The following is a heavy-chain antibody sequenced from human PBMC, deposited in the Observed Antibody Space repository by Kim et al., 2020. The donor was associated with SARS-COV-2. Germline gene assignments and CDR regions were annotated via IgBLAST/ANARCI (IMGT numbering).Heavy chain of an antibody. Sequence: SLKSRVTISVDTSKNQFSLKLSSVTAAETAVYYCARYYYDSSGYDRTFDYWGQGTLVTVSS. V-gene: IGHV4-34*01. J-gene: IGHJ4*02. D-gene: IGHD3-22*01. CDR3: ARYYYDSSGYDRTFDY.